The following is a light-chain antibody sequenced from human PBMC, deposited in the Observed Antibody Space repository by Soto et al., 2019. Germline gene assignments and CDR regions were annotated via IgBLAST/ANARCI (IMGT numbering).Light chain of an antibody. CDR2: DVT. V-gene: IGLV2-14*03. J-gene: IGLJ2*01. Sequence: QSVLTQPASVSGSPGQSITISCTGTSSDVGAYNFVSWYQQHPGKAPKLMIYDVTNRPSGVSSRFSGSKSGNTASLTISGLQAEDEADYYCGSYTSSSTPVVFGGGTKLTVL. CDR3: GSYTSSSTPVV. CDR1: SSDVGAYNF.